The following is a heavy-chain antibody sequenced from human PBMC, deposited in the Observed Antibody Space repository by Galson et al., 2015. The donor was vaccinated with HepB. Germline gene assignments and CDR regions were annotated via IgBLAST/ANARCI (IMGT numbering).Heavy chain of an antibody. CDR1: RDTFTKYY. CDR2: INPSGGTT. V-gene: IGHV1-46*01. J-gene: IGHJ4*02. CDR3: TRDSLGIYQFDY. Sequence: SVKVSCKASRDTFTKYYIHWVRQAPGQGLEWMGIINPSGGTTNYAQRFKGRVTMTRDTLTSTVYMGLRSLASEDTALYYCTRDSLGIYQFDYWGQGTLVTVSS. D-gene: IGHD1-26*01.